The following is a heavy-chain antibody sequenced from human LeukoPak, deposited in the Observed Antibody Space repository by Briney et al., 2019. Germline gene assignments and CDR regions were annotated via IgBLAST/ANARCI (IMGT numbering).Heavy chain of an antibody. CDR3: AREQITGYFDY. CDR2: IYHSGST. D-gene: IGHD1-20*01. Sequence: LRLSCAASGFTFSSYAMSWVRQAPGKGLEWIGYIYHSGSTYYNPSLKSRVTISVDRSKNQFSLKLSSVTAADTAVYYCAREQITGYFDYWGQGTLVTVSS. CDR1: GFTFSSYA. V-gene: IGHV4-30-2*01. J-gene: IGHJ4*02.